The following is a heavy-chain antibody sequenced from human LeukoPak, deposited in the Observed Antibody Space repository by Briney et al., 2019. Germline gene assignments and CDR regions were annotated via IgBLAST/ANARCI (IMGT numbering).Heavy chain of an antibody. CDR1: GYTFTSYD. D-gene: IGHD5-12*01. Sequence: GASVKVSCKASGYTFTSYDINWVRQATGQGLEWMGWMNPNSGNTGYAQKFQGRVTITRNTSISTAYMELSSLRSEDTAVYYCARPSYEMSAFDIWGQGTMVTVSS. CDR2: MNPNSGNT. V-gene: IGHV1-8*03. CDR3: ARPSYEMSAFDI. J-gene: IGHJ3*02.